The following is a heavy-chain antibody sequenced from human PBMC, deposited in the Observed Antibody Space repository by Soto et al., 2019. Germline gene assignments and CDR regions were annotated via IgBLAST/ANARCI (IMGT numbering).Heavy chain of an antibody. CDR1: GGTFSSYA. CDR2: IIPIFGTA. V-gene: IGHV1-69*06. Sequence: GASVKVSCKASGGTFSSYAISWVRQAPGQGLEWMGGIIPIFGTANYAQKFQGRVTITADKSTSTAYMELSSLRSEDTAVYYCAQLDYYYVMDVWGQGTTVTVSS. CDR3: AQLDYYYVMDV. D-gene: IGHD6-13*01. J-gene: IGHJ6*02.